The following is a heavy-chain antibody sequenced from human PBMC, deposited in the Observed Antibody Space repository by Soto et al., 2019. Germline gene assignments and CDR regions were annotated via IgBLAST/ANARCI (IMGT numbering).Heavy chain of an antibody. CDR1: GGSISSSSYY. CDR2: IYYSGST. J-gene: IGHJ4*02. CDR3: ATNSVCEYYFAY. V-gene: IGHV4-39*01. D-gene: IGHD2-8*01. Sequence: SETLPLTCTVCGGSISSSSYYWGWIRQPPGKGLEWIGSIYYSGSTYYNPSLKSRVTISVDTSKNQFSLKLRSVTAADTAVYYCATNSVCEYYFAYWGQGTLVTVSS.